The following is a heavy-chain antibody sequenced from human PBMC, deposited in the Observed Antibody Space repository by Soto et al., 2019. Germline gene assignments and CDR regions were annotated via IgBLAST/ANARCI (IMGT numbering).Heavy chain of an antibody. CDR3: AKSFYCISTSCYVGPNWFDP. Sequence: GGSLRLSCAASGFTFSSYAMSWVRQAPGKGLEWVSAISGSGGSTYYADSVKGRFTISRDNSKNTLYLQMNSLRAEDTAVYYCAKSFYCISTSCYVGPNWFDPWGQGTLVTVSS. J-gene: IGHJ5*02. V-gene: IGHV3-23*01. CDR1: GFTFSSYA. D-gene: IGHD2-2*01. CDR2: ISGSGGST.